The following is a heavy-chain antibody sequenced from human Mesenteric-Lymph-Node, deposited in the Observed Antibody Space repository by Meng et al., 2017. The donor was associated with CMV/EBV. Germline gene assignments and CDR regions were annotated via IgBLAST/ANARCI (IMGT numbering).Heavy chain of an antibody. V-gene: IGHV3-9*01. CDR2: ISWNGAIV. J-gene: IGHJ5*02. CDR3: VPWDNWFDP. CDR1: GFIFDDYA. D-gene: IGHD7-27*01. Sequence: GGSLRLSCAASGFIFDDYAFYWVRQAPGKGLEWVSAISWNGAIVHYADSVKGRFTISRDNAKNSLYLQMNGLRPEDTALYYCVPWDNWFDPWGQGTLVTVS.